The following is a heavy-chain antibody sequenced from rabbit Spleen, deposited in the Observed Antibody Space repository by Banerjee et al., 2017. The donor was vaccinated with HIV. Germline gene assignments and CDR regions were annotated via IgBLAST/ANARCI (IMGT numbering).Heavy chain of an antibody. CDR1: GFSFSDRDV. Sequence: QEQLVESGGGLVQPGGSLALTCKASGFSFSDRDVMCWVRQAPGKGLEWVACINTATGKAVYATWAKGRFTISRTSSTTVTLQVTSLTAADTATYFCVRDQAGDADYGPYYLNLWGPGTLVTVS. D-gene: IGHD2-1*01. J-gene: IGHJ4*01. CDR3: VRDQAGDADYGPYYLNL. CDR2: INTATGKA. V-gene: IGHV1S45*01.